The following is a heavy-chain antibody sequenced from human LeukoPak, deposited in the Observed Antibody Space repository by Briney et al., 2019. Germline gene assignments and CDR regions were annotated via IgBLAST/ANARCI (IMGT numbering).Heavy chain of an antibody. D-gene: IGHD6-19*01. J-gene: IGHJ4*02. CDR2: INPNSGGT. CDR3: ARREVAVSFDY. CDR1: GYTFTGYY. Sequence: ASVKVSCKASGYTFTGYYVHWVRQAPGQGLEWMGWINPNSGGTNYAQKFQGRVTMTRGTSISTAYMELSRLRSDDTAVYYCARREVAVSFDYWGQGTLVTVSS. V-gene: IGHV1-2*02.